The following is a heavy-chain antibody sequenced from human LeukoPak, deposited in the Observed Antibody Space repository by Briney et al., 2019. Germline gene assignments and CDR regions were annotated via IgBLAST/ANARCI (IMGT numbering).Heavy chain of an antibody. CDR2: ISGSGGST. CDR3: AKVVSRRVTNYFDY. Sequence: GGSLRLSCAAPGFTFSSYAMSWVRQAPGKGLEWVSAISGSGGSTYYADSVKGRFTISRDNSKNTLYLQMNSLRAEDTAVYYCAKVVSRRVTNYFDYWGQGTLVTVSS. CDR1: GFTFSSYA. V-gene: IGHV3-23*01. D-gene: IGHD2-21*02. J-gene: IGHJ4*02.